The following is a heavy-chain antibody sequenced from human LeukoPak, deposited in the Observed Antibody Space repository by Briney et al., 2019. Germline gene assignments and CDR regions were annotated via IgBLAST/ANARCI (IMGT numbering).Heavy chain of an antibody. CDR1: GFTFSSYA. Sequence: GGSLRLSCAASGFTFSSYAMSWVRQAPGKGLEWVSVIYSGGSTYYADPVKGRFTISRDNSKNTLYLQMNSLRAEDTAVYYCAREKLDDYGDFKYYFDYWGQGTLVTVSS. CDR2: IYSGGST. D-gene: IGHD4-17*01. V-gene: IGHV3-66*01. CDR3: AREKLDDYGDFKYYFDY. J-gene: IGHJ4*02.